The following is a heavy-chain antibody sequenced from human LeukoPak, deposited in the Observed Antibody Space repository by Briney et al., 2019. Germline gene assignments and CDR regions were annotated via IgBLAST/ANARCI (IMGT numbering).Heavy chain of an antibody. CDR1: GGSISSGSYY. Sequence: SETLSLTCTVSGGSISSGSYYWSWIRQPAGKGLEWIGRIYTSGSTNYNPSLKSRVTISVDTSKNQFSLKLSSVTAADTAVYYCASSTIVGATYYYYYCMDVWGKGTTVTISS. D-gene: IGHD1-26*01. CDR3: ASSTIVGATYYYYYCMDV. CDR2: IYTSGST. V-gene: IGHV4-61*02. J-gene: IGHJ6*03.